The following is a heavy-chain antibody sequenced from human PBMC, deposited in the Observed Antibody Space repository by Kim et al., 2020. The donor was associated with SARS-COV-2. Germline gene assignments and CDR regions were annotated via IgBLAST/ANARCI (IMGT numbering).Heavy chain of an antibody. V-gene: IGHV3-33*01. CDR1: GFIFSRYG. Sequence: GGCLRLSCVASGFIFSRYGMHWVRQAPGKGLEWVAVIWYDGSSKNYADSVKGRFTISRDNSKNTLYLQMNSLRVEDTAVYYCAGAFGDYGLDYWGQGTLVTVSS. CDR2: IWYDGSSK. D-gene: IGHD4-17*01. J-gene: IGHJ4*02. CDR3: AGAFGDYGLDY.